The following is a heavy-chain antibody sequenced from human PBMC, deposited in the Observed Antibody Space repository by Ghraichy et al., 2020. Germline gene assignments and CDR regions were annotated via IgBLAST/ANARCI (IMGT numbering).Heavy chain of an antibody. CDR3: ARGGPPLRLGSLLDY. J-gene: IGHJ4*02. CDR1: GGSISSYY. V-gene: IGHV4-59*01. Sequence: SETLSLTCTVSGGSISSYYWSWIRQPPGKGLEWIGYIYYSGSTNYNPSLKSRVTISVDTSKNQFSLKLSSVTAADTAVYYCARGGPPLRLGSLLDYWGQGTLVTVSS. D-gene: IGHD2-21*02. CDR2: IYYSGST.